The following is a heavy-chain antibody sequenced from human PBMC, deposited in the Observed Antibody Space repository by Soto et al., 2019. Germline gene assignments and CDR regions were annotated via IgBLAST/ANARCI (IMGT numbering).Heavy chain of an antibody. CDR1: GFTFSSYA. CDR3: ARGGITMVRGVTDYGMDV. CDR2: ISYDGSNK. D-gene: IGHD3-10*01. Sequence: QVQLVESGGGVVQPGRSLRLSCAASGFTFSSYAMHWVRQDPGKGLEWVAVISYDGSNKYYADSVKGRFTISRDNSKITLYMKMNSMRAEDTAVYYCARGGITMVRGVTDYGMDVWGQGTTVTVSS. J-gene: IGHJ6*02. V-gene: IGHV3-30-3*01.